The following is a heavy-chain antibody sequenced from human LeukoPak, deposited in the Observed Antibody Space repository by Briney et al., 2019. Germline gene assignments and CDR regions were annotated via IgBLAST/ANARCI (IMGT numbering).Heavy chain of an antibody. Sequence: SETLSLTCTVSGGSISSYYWSWIRQPPGKGLEWIGYIYYSGSTNYNPSLKSRVTITVDTSKNQFSLKLSSVTAADTAVYYCARGDSSGWYPFDYWGQGTLVTVSS. D-gene: IGHD6-19*01. CDR1: GGSISSYY. CDR3: ARGDSSGWYPFDY. V-gene: IGHV4-59*01. J-gene: IGHJ4*02. CDR2: IYYSGST.